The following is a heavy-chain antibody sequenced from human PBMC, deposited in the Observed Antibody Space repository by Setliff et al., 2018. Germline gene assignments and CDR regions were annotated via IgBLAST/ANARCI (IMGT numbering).Heavy chain of an antibody. V-gene: IGHV4-61*09. J-gene: IGHJ4*02. Sequence: SETLSLTCTVSGDSISSRTYYWSWIRQPAGKGLEWIGHIYTSWSTIYNPSLKSRLTISLDTSKNQFSLTLSSVTAADTAVYYCARASVVHAIAVGYWGQGTLVTVSS. CDR1: GDSISSRTYY. CDR3: ARASVVHAIAVGY. D-gene: IGHD2-15*01. CDR2: IYTSWST.